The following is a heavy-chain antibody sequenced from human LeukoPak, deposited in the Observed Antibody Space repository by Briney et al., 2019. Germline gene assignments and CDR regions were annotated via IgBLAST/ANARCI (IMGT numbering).Heavy chain of an antibody. V-gene: IGHV4-39*07. J-gene: IGHJ4*02. CDR3: SGDLRLRYFNWLALPLFQF. CDR2: ISYDGTT. Sequence: PSETLSLTCTVSGGSIISDSYFWSWIRPPPGKGLEWVGSISYDGTTYYNASLESRLSVSIDSSESQFSLRLTSVTAADTAVYFCSGDLRLRYFNWLALPLFQFWGQGSLVTVSS. CDR1: GGSIISDSYF. D-gene: IGHD3-9*01.